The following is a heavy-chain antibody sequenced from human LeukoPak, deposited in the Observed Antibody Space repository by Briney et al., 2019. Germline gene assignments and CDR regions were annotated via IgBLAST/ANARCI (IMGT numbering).Heavy chain of an antibody. Sequence: GGSLRLSCAASGFTFSSYAMSWVRQAPGKGLEWVSTVSGSGHSTFYADSVKGRFTISRDNAKNSLYLQMNSLRAEDMALYYCAKGITYYYDSSGYVEDAFDIWGQGTMVTVSS. V-gene: IGHV3-23*01. CDR1: GFTFSSYA. CDR2: VSGSGHST. D-gene: IGHD3-22*01. CDR3: AKGITYYYDSSGYVEDAFDI. J-gene: IGHJ3*02.